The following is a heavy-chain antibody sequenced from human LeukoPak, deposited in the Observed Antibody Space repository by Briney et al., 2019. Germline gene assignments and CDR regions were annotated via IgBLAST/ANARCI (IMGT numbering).Heavy chain of an antibody. CDR1: GFTFSSYS. V-gene: IGHV3-21*01. J-gene: IGHJ6*02. CDR3: ARVYGGYGMDV. D-gene: IGHD4-23*01. CDR2: ISSSSSSYI. Sequence: GGSLRLSCAASGFTFSSYSMNWVRQAPGKGLEWVSSISSSSSSYIYYADSAKGRFTISRDNAKNSLYLQMNSLRAEDTAVYYCARVYGGYGMDVWGQGTTVTVSS.